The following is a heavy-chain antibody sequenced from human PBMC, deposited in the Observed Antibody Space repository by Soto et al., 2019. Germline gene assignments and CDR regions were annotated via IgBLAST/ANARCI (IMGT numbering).Heavy chain of an antibody. CDR1: EFTFNTYW. CDR3: AKDGRGWYGGYYYGMDV. D-gene: IGHD6-19*01. J-gene: IGHJ6*02. V-gene: IGHV3-43*02. Sequence: GGALRLSCLASEFTFNTYWMNWVRQAPGRGLEWVANIKDDGGSTYYADSVKGRFTISRDNSKNSLYLQMNSLRTEDTALYYCAKDGRGWYGGYYYGMDVWGQGTTVTVSS. CDR2: IKDDGGST.